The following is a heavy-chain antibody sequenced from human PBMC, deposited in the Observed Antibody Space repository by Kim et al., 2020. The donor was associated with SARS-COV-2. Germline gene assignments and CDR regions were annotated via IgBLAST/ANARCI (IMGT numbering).Heavy chain of an antibody. J-gene: IGHJ4*02. CDR3: ARNSARYSGYDWGY. CDR2: IYRSGST. CDR1: GGSISSYY. D-gene: IGHD5-12*01. V-gene: IGHV4-59*01. Sequence: SETLSLTCTVSGGSISSYYWSWIRQPPGKGLEWIGYIYRSGSTNYNPSLKSRVTISVDTSKNQFSLKLSSVTAADTAVYYCARNSARYSGYDWGYWGQGTLVTVSS.